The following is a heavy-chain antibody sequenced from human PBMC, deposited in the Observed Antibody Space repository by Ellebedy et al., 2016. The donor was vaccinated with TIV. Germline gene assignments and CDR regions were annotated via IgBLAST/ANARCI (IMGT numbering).Heavy chain of an antibody. V-gene: IGHV3-23*01. D-gene: IGHD3-22*01. Sequence: GESLKISCAASGFTFGGFAMHWVRQAPGKGLEWLSVIGGDGRNTYHADSVKGRFTLTRDNSKKTLYLEMNRLRTEDTAVYYCAKGSSSGFTYDRVGFEYWGQGTLVTVSS. CDR3: AKGSSSGFTYDRVGFEY. CDR1: GFTFGGFA. J-gene: IGHJ4*02. CDR2: IGGDGRNT.